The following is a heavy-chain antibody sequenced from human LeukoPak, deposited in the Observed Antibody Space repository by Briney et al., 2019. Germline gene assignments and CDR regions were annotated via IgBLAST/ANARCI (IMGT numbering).Heavy chain of an antibody. CDR3: ARLLHNWFDP. CDR2: INHSRST. V-gene: IGHV4-34*01. J-gene: IGHJ5*02. CDR1: GGSFSGYY. Sequence: SETLSLTCAVYGGSFSGYYWNWIRQPPGKGLEWIGEINHSRSTNYHPSLKSRVTISVDTSKNQFSLKLSSVTAADTAVYYCARLLHNWFDPWGQGTLVTVSS.